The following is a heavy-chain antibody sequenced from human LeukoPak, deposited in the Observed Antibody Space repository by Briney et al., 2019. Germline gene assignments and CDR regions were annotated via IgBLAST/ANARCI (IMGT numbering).Heavy chain of an antibody. CDR3: ARATYYYDSSGYNFDY. V-gene: IGHV1-46*01. J-gene: IGHJ4*02. CDR1: GYTFTDYY. D-gene: IGHD3-22*01. CDR2: INPSGGST. Sequence: ASVKVSCKAFGYTFTDYYMHWVRQAPGQGLEWMGIINPSGGSTSYAQKFQGRVTMTRDMSTSTVYMELSSLRSEDTAVYYCARATYYYDSSGYNFDYWGQGTLVTVSS.